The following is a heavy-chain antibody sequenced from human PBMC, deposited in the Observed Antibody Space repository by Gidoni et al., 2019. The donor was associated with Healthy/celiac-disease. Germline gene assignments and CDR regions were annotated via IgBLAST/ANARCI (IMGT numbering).Heavy chain of an antibody. V-gene: IGHV3-33*01. CDR2: IWYDGSNK. J-gene: IGHJ6*02. CDR3: ARDPRFYYYGMDV. Sequence: QVQLVASGGGVVQPGRSLRLSCAASGFTFGSSGMHWVRQAPGTGLEWVAVIWYDGSNKYYADSVKGRFTISRDNSKNTLYLQMNSLRAEDTAVYYCARDPRFYYYGMDVWGQGTTVTVSS. CDR1: GFTFGSSG.